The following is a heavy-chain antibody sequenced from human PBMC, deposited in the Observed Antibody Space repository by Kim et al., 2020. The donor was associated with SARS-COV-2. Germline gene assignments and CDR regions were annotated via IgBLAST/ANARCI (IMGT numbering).Heavy chain of an antibody. CDR2: K. CDR3: ARAGGTSWYDY. J-gene: IGHJ4*02. D-gene: IGHD6-13*01. Sequence: KYNASSVKGPFTIYRDDSKNTLCLQMDSLRAEDTAVYYCARAGGTSWYDYWGQGTLVTVSS. V-gene: IGHV3-33*01.